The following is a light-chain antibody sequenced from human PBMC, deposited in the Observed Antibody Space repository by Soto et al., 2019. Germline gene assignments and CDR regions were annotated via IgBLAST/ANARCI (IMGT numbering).Light chain of an antibody. CDR1: NNDIGGFDF. Sequence: QPVLIQPASVSGSPGQSITISCTGTNNDIGGFDFVSWYHQYPGKAPELVIYEVSNRPSGVSNRFSGSKAGNTASLTISGLQAEDEADYYCSSYRSSGTWVFGGGTKLTVL. J-gene: IGLJ3*02. V-gene: IGLV2-14*01. CDR3: SSYRSSGTWV. CDR2: EVS.